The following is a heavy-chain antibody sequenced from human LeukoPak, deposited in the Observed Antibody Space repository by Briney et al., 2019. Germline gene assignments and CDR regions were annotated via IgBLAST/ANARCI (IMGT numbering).Heavy chain of an antibody. Sequence: ASVKVSCKASGYTFTSYGISWVRQAPGQGLEWMGWISAYNGNTNYAQKLQGRVTMTTDTSKSTAHMELRSLRSDDTAVYYCATFGPGYNYDFWSGYYHWGQGTLVTVSS. J-gene: IGHJ5*02. CDR2: ISAYNGNT. V-gene: IGHV1-18*01. D-gene: IGHD3-3*01. CDR1: GYTFTSYG. CDR3: ATFGPGYNYDFWSGYYH.